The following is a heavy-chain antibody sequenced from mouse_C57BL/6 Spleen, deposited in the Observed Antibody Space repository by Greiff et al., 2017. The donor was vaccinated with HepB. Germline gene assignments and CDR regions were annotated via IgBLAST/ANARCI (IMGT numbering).Heavy chain of an antibody. CDR3: AISPYYYGTPYYYAMDY. Sequence: QVQLQQPGAELVKPGASVKLSCKASGYTFTSYWMHWVKQRPGQGLEWIGMIHPNSGSTNYNEKFKSKATLTVDKSSSTAYMQLSSLTSEDSAVYYCAISPYYYGTPYYYAMDYWGQGTSVTVSS. D-gene: IGHD1-1*01. CDR1: GYTFTSYW. CDR2: IHPNSGST. J-gene: IGHJ4*01. V-gene: IGHV1-64*01.